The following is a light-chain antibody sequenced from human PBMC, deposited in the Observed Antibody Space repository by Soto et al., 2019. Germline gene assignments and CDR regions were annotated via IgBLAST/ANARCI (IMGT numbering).Light chain of an antibody. CDR1: QGVGTS. Sequence: EVVLTQSPATLPLSPGERATLSCRASQGVGTSLAWYQQKPGQAPKLLIYEASNRATGIPARFSGSGSGTYFTLTISSLEPEDSAVYYCQDGSDWSPLTFGGGTKVEIK. J-gene: IGKJ4*01. V-gene: IGKV3D-11*01. CDR3: QDGSDWSPLT. CDR2: EAS.